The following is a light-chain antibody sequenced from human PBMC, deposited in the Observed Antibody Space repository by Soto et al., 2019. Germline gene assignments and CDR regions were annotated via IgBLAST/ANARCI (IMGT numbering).Light chain of an antibody. V-gene: IGLV2-8*01. J-gene: IGLJ2*01. Sequence: QSVLTQPPSASGSPGQSVTISCTGTSSDVGGYVYVSWYQQYPCKAPKLMIYEVNKRSSGVPDRFSGSKSGNTASLTVSGLQAEDEADYYCISYAGSKTDVVFGGGTKLTVL. CDR1: SSDVGGYVY. CDR3: ISYAGSKTDVV. CDR2: EVN.